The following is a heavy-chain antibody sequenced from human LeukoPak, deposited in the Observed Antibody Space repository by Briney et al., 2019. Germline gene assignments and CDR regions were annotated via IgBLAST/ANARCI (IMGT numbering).Heavy chain of an antibody. V-gene: IGHV3-30*18. CDR1: GFTFSNYG. CDR3: AKGAVVAAAGTEYFQH. J-gene: IGHJ1*01. CDR2: ISYDGSNK. D-gene: IGHD6-13*01. Sequence: GGSLRLSCAASGFTFSNYGMHWVRQAPGKGLEWLAVISYDGSNKYYADSVRGRFTISRDNSKNTLYLQLNSLRAEDTAVYYCAKGAVVAAAGTEYFQHWGQGTLVTVSS.